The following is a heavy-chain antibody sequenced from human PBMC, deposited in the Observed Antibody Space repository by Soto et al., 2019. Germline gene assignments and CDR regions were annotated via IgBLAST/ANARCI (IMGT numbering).Heavy chain of an antibody. CDR2: ISSSSSTI. D-gene: IGHD6-25*01. CDR1: GFTFSSYS. Sequence: EVQLVESGGGLVQPGGALRLSCAASGFTFSSYSMNWVRQAPGKGLEWVSYISSSSSTIYYADSVKGRFTISRDNAKNSLYLQMNSLRDEDTAVYYCARDHRLSYYYYGMDVWGQGTTVTVSS. CDR3: ARDHRLSYYYYGMDV. J-gene: IGHJ6*02. V-gene: IGHV3-48*02.